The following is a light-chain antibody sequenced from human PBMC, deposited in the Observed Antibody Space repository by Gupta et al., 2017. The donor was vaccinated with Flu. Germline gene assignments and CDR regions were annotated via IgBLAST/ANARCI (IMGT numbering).Light chain of an antibody. J-gene: IGLJ3*02. Sequence: TSSTATNSYVGTCNYVSWYQQHPGTAPKLLMYEDNKRPSGVPDRFSGSKSGTTASLTVTGLLAEDGADYYCTACEGSHNCWVFGGGTKLTVL. CDR3: TACEGSHNCWV. V-gene: IGLV2-8*01. CDR2: EDN. CDR1: NSYVGTCNY.